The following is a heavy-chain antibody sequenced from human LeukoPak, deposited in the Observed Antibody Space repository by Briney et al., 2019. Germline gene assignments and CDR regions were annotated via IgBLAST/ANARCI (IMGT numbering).Heavy chain of an antibody. J-gene: IGHJ4*02. CDR1: GFTFSNYW. V-gene: IGHV3-7*01. Sequence: GGSLRLSCAASGFTFSNYWMSWVRQAPGKGLEWVANIKHDGSEKYYVDSVKGRFTISRDNAKNSLSLQMNSLRAEDTAIYYCARDIVIKAPLDYWGQGTLVTVSS. CDR3: ARDIVIKAPLDY. D-gene: IGHD2/OR15-2a*01. CDR2: IKHDGSEK.